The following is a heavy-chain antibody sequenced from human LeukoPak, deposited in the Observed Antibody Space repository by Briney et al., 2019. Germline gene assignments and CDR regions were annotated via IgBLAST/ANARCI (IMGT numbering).Heavy chain of an antibody. CDR2: IYSGGRT. D-gene: IGHD2-21*01. V-gene: IGHV3-53*01. Sequence: PGGSLRLSCAASGFNVSSNYMTWVRQAPGKGLEWVSIIYSGGRTYYADSVKGRFTISRDNSKNTLYLQMNSPRAEDTAVYYCARDRVIIPSDYGMDVWGQGTTVTVSS. CDR3: ARDRVIIPSDYGMDV. CDR1: GFNVSSNY. J-gene: IGHJ6*02.